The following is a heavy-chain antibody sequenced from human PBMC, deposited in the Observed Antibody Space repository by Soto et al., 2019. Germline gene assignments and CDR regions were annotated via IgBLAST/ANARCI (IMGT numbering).Heavy chain of an antibody. D-gene: IGHD3-22*01. CDR1: GGTFSSYA. CDR2: IIPIFGTA. CDR3: ARDAYYYDSSDPGVFDI. J-gene: IGHJ3*02. Sequence: QVQLVQSGAEVKKPGSSVKVSCKASGGTFSSYAISWVRQAPGQGLEWMGGIIPIFGTANYAQKFQGRVTITADESTSTAYMELSSLRSEDTAVYYCARDAYYYDSSDPGVFDIWGQGTMVTVSS. V-gene: IGHV1-69*01.